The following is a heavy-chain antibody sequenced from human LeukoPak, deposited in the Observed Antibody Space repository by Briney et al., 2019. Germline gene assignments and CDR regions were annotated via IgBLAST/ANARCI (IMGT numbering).Heavy chain of an antibody. Sequence: GGSLRLSCAASGFTFSSYAMNWVRQAPGKGLEWVAGISSGDRTFHAESVKGRFTISRDKSKDTLYLQMNSLRAEDTAVYYCAKDATASPYFHWFDNWGQGTQVIISS. CDR1: GFTFSSYA. D-gene: IGHD3-9*01. J-gene: IGHJ4*02. CDR2: ISSGDRT. CDR3: AKDATASPYFHWFDN. V-gene: IGHV3-23*01.